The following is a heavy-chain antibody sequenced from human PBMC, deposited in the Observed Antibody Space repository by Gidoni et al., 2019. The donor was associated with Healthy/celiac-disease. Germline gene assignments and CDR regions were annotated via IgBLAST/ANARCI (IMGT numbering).Heavy chain of an antibody. J-gene: IGHJ4*02. D-gene: IGHD2-15*01. Sequence: YRGWIRQPPGKGLEWIGSIYYSGSTYYNPSLKSRVTISVDTSKNQFSLKLSSVTAADTAVYYCARRPVVNWCSGGSCYVDYWGQGTLVTVSS. V-gene: IGHV4-39*01. CDR1: Y. CDR2: IYYSGST. CDR3: ARRPVVNWCSGGSCYVDY.